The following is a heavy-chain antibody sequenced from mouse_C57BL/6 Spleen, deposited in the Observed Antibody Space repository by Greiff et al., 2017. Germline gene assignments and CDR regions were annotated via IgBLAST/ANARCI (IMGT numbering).Heavy chain of an antibody. V-gene: IGHV1-9*01. CDR1: GYTFTGYW. J-gene: IGHJ1*03. CDR3: ARRGDYWYFDV. CDR2: ILPGRGST. Sequence: QVQLQQSGAELMKPGASVKLSCKAPGYTFTGYWIEWVKQRPGHGLEWIGEILPGRGSTNYNEKFKGKATFTADTSSNTAYMQLSSLTTEDSATYYCARRGDYWYFDVWGTGTTVTVSS. D-gene: IGHD2-13*01.